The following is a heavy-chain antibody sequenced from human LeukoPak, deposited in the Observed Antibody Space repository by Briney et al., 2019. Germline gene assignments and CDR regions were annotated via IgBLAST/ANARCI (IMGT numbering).Heavy chain of an antibody. D-gene: IGHD3-22*01. V-gene: IGHV3-48*03. CDR3: AKTPFRLEKVITDY. Sequence: GGSLRLSCAASGFTFSSYEMNWVRQAPGKGLEWVSYISSSGSTIYYADSVKGRFTISRDNSKNTLYLQMNSLRAEDTAVYYCAKTPFRLEKVITDYWGQGTLVTVSS. CDR2: ISSSGSTI. J-gene: IGHJ4*02. CDR1: GFTFSSYE.